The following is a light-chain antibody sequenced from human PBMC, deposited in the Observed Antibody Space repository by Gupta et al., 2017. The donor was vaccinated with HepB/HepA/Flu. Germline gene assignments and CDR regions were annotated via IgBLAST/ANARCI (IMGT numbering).Light chain of an antibody. Sequence: SSELTQDPAVSVALGQTVRITCQGDSLRNYYASWYQQKPGQAPVLVIYGENNRPSGIPDRISGSTSGNTASLTITGAQAEDEADYYCNSRDTSGNLLFFGGGTKLTVL. CDR1: SLRNYY. CDR2: GEN. J-gene: IGLJ2*01. CDR3: NSRDTSGNLLF. V-gene: IGLV3-19*01.